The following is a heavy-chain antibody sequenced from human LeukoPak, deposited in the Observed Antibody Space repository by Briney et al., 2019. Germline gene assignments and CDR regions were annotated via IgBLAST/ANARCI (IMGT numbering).Heavy chain of an antibody. D-gene: IGHD3-16*01. V-gene: IGHV4-39*01. CDR2: IYYDGST. CDR1: GVSISSSSYY. Sequence: SETLSLTCTVSGVSISSSSYYWDWIRQSPGKGLEWIGNIYYDGSTHYNPSLKSRVTISVDTSKNQFSLKLSSVTAADTALYYCARQGEYTTSLGRKQFDYWGHGTLVTVSS. J-gene: IGHJ4*01. CDR3: ARQGEYTTSLGRKQFDY.